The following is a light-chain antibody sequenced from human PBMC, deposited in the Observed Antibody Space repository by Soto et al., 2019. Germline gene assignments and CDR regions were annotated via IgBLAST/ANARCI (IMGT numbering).Light chain of an antibody. CDR1: SSNIGAGYD. V-gene: IGLV1-40*01. J-gene: IGLJ3*02. CDR3: QSYDSSLSGSV. Sequence: QSVLTQPPSVSGAPGQRVTISCTGSSSNIGAGYDVHWYQQLPGTAPKLLIYGSSNRPSGVPDRFSGSNSGTSASLAITGLQAEDEADYYRQSYDSSLSGSVFAGGTKVTVL. CDR2: GSS.